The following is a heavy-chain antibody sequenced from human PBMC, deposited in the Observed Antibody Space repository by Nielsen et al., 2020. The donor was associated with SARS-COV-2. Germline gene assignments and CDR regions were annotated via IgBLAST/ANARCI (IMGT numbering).Heavy chain of an antibody. CDR2: INSSGGRT. Sequence: ASVKVPCKTSGYTFTSHYVHWVRQAPGQGLEWMGLINSSGGRTIYAQMFQGRVTVTRDTSTSTVYMELSSLRSEDTAVYYYARGGLVVVDSFDYWGQGTLVTVSS. J-gene: IGHJ4*02. V-gene: IGHV1-46*01. CDR3: ARGGLVVVDSFDY. CDR1: GYTFTSHY. D-gene: IGHD2-15*01.